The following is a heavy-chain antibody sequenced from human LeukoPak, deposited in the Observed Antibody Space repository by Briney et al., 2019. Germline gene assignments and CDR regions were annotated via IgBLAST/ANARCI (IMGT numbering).Heavy chain of an antibody. CDR2: INPSGGST. CDR1: GYTFTSYY. CDR3: ARRDTAMVLDY. Sequence: ASVKVSCKASGYTFTSYYMHWVRQAPGQGLEWMGIINPSGGSTSYAQKFQGRVTMTRDTSTSTVYMELSSLRPEDTAVYYCARRDTAMVLDYWGQGTLVTVSS. D-gene: IGHD5-18*01. J-gene: IGHJ4*02. V-gene: IGHV1-46*01.